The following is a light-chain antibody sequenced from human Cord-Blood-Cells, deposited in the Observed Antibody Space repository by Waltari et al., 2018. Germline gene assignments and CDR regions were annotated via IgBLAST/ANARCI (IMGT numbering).Light chain of an antibody. CDR2: AAS. Sequence: DIQMTQSPYSLSASVGDRVTITSLASQSNSSYLNWYQQKPGKAPKLLIYAASSWQSGVPERFSGSGSGTDFTLTISSLQPEDFATYYCQQSYSTPYTFGQGTKLEIK. CDR1: QSNSSY. J-gene: IGKJ2*01. V-gene: IGKV1-39*01. CDR3: QQSYSTPYT.